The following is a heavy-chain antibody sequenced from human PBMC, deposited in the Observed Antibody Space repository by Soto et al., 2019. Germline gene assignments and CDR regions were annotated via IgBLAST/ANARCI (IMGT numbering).Heavy chain of an antibody. V-gene: IGHV4-38-2*01. CDR3: GRGRSGQIVVFY. D-gene: IGHD1-26*01. Sequence: PSETLSLTCAVSGYSISSGYYWGWIRQPPGKGLEWIGSIYHSGSTYYNPSLKSRVTISVDTSKNQFSLKLSSVTAADTAVYYCGRGRSGQIVVFYWGQGTPVTVSS. J-gene: IGHJ4*02. CDR2: IYHSGST. CDR1: GYSISSGYY.